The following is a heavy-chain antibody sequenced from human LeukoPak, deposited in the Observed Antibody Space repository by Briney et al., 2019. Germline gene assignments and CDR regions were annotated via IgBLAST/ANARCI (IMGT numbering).Heavy chain of an antibody. J-gene: IGHJ6*04. V-gene: IGHV4-34*01. Sequence: GSLRLSCGASGFIFDTHDMHWVRQAPGKGLEWIGEINHSGSTNYNPSLKSRVTISVDTSKNQFSLKLSSVTAADTAVYYCARLGYSGYDVQSRDVWGKGTTVTISS. CDR3: ARLGYSGYDVQSRDV. CDR1: GFIFDTHD. D-gene: IGHD5-12*01. CDR2: INHSGST.